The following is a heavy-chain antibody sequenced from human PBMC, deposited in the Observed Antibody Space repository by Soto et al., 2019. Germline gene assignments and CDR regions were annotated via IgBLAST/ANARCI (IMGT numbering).Heavy chain of an antibody. D-gene: IGHD3-3*01. CDR3: AKGLQFLEWALDY. CDR2: ISGSADRT. V-gene: IGHV3-23*01. J-gene: IGHJ4*02. Sequence: EVQLLESGGGLVQPGGSLRLSCAASGFTFSSFGMNWVRQAPGEGLEWVSAISGSADRTYYADSVKGRFTISRDNSKNTLYLQMNSLRAEDTAVYYCAKGLQFLEWALDYWGQGTLVTVSS. CDR1: GFTFSSFG.